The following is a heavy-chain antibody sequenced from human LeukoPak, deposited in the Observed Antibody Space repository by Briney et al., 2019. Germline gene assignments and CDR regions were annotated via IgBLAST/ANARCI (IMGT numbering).Heavy chain of an antibody. CDR1: GFTFSDYY. CDR3: ASRSGYTSSWSAFDN. CDR2: IKQDGSEE. V-gene: IGHV3-7*05. Sequence: GGSLRLSCAASGFTFSDYYMSWIRQAPGKGLEWVANIKQDGSEEYYVDSVKGRFTISRDNAKNSLYLQMNSLRAEDTAVYFCASRSGYTSSWSAFDNWGQGTLVTVSS. D-gene: IGHD6-13*01. J-gene: IGHJ4*02.